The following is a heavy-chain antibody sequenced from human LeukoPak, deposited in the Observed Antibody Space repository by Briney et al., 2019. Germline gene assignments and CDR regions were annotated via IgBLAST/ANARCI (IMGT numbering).Heavy chain of an antibody. J-gene: IGHJ5*02. CDR2: INSDGRST. V-gene: IGHV3-74*01. D-gene: IGHD3-16*02. Sequence: GGSLSLSCAASGFPFSSYWMHWVRQAPGKGLVWVSRINSDGRSTSYADSVKGRFTISRDNAKNTLYLQRNSLRAADTPVYYRASLRKFRLGELSLYPPWGQGTLVHVSS. CDR3: ASLRKFRLGELSLYPP. CDR1: GFPFSSYW.